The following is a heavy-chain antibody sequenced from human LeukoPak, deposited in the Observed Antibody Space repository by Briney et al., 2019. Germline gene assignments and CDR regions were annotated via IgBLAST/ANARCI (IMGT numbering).Heavy chain of an antibody. CDR2: IHIRGTT. V-gene: IGHV4-61*02. Sequence: PSETLSLTCTVSGDSISSGSYYWSWIRQPAGKGLEWIGRIHIRGTTNYNPSLKSRLTISADTSKNQLSLKLSSVTAADTAVYYCARGYWFYFDYWGPGTLVTVSS. CDR1: GDSISSGSYY. D-gene: IGHD2-8*02. CDR3: ARGYWFYFDY. J-gene: IGHJ4*02.